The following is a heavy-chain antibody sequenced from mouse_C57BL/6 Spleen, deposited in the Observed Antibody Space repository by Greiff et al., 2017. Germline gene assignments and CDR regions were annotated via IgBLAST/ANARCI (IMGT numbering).Heavy chain of an antibody. V-gene: IGHV1-50*01. D-gene: IGHD1-1*01. CDR2: IDPSDSYT. Sequence: QVQLQQPGAELVKPGASVKLSCKASGYTFTSYWMQWVKQRPGQGLEWIGEIDPSDSYTNYNQKLKGKATLTVDKSSSTAYMQLSSLTSEASAVYYCARSITAGGYFDVWGTGTAVTVSS. J-gene: IGHJ1*03. CDR3: ARSITAGGYFDV. CDR1: GYTFTSYW.